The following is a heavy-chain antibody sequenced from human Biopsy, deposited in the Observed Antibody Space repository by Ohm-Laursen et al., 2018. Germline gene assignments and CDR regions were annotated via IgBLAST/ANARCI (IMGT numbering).Heavy chain of an antibody. J-gene: IGHJ6*02. Sequence: SDTLSLTCTVSGDSVNTYNFYWTWIRQSPGKGLEWIGHIFYSGTTKYNPSLERRGHISLDTAKNQFSLKLRSVTAADTAVYYCARAYYYGAGSYYSPWIGVWGQGTAVSVS. V-gene: IGHV4-61*01. CDR1: GDSVNTYNFY. CDR3: ARAYYYGAGSYYSPWIGV. CDR2: IFYSGTT. D-gene: IGHD3-10*01.